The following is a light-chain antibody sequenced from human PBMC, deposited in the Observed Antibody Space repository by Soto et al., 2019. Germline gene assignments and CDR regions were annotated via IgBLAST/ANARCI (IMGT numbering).Light chain of an antibody. CDR1: ESVGSTY. J-gene: IGKJ1*01. Sequence: EIVLTQSPGTLSLSPGERATLSCRASESVGSTYLAWYQQKPGQAPRLLISGASIRATGIPDRFSGSGSGTAFTLTISRLEPEDFAVFYCQQYGTSPRTFGQGTKVEIK. CDR3: QQYGTSPRT. CDR2: GAS. V-gene: IGKV3-20*01.